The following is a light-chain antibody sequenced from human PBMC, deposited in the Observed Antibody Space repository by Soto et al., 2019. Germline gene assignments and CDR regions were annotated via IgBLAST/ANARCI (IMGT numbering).Light chain of an antibody. CDR2: EVT. CDR1: NSNVGGYSL. J-gene: IGLJ2*01. Sequence: QSVLTQPASVSGSPGQSITISCTGTNSNVGGYSLVSWYQQYPGKAPKLMIYEVTKRPSGVSDRFSGSKSGNTASLTISGLHAEDEADYYCCSYAGSSFVVFGGGTKLTVL. CDR3: CSYAGSSFVV. V-gene: IGLV2-23*02.